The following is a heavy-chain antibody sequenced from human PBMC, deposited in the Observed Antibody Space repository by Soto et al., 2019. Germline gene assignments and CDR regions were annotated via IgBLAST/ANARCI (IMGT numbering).Heavy chain of an antibody. CDR2: IYYSGST. CDR1: GGSISSYY. J-gene: IGHJ4*02. Sequence: PSETLSLTCTVSGGSISSYYWSWIRQPPGKGLEWIGYIYYSGSTNYNPSLKSRVTISVDTSKNQFSLKLSSVTAADTAVEYCGTSTAVAVYDWGQRSLVNVS. V-gene: IGHV4-59*01. CDR3: GTSTAVAVYD. D-gene: IGHD6-19*01.